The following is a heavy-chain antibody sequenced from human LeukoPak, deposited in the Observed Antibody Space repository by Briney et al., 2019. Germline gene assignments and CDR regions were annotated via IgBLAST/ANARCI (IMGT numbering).Heavy chain of an antibody. D-gene: IGHD3-22*01. CDR3: ARGYDLFDY. CDR2: INHSGST. Sequence: KSSETLCLTCAVYGGSSSGYYWSWIRQPPGKGLEWIGEINHSGSTNYNPSLKSRVTISVDTSKNQFSLKLSSVTAADTAVYYCARGYDLFDYWGQGTLVTVSS. CDR1: GGSSSGYY. J-gene: IGHJ4*02. V-gene: IGHV4-34*01.